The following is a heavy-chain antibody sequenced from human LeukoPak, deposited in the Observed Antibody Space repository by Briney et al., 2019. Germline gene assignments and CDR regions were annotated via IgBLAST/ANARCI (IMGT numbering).Heavy chain of an antibody. CDR1: GYTFTSYG. V-gene: IGHV1-69*13. Sequence: GASVKVSCKASGYTFTSYGISWVRQAPGQGLEWMGGIIPIFGTANYAQKFQGRVTITADESTSTAYMELSSLRSEDTAVYYCASGEYYDILTGYSYYFDYWGQGTLVTVSS. J-gene: IGHJ4*02. D-gene: IGHD3-9*01. CDR2: IIPIFGTA. CDR3: ASGEYYDILTGYSYYFDY.